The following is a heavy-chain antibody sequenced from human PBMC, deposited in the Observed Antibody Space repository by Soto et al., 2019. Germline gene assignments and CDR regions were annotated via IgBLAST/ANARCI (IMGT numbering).Heavy chain of an antibody. Sequence: QVQLQQWGAGLLKPSETLSLTCAVYGGSFSGYYWCWIRQPPGKGLEWSGEISHSGSTNYNPSLKSRVTISVDTSKNQFSLKLSSVTAADTAVYYCARGRWYDFWSGYYRYYYGMDVWGQGTTVTVSS. V-gene: IGHV4-34*01. CDR3: ARGRWYDFWSGYYRYYYGMDV. CDR2: ISHSGST. CDR1: GGSFSGYY. J-gene: IGHJ6*02. D-gene: IGHD3-3*01.